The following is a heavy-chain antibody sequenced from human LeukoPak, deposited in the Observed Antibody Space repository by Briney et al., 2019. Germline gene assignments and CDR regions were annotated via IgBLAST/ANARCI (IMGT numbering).Heavy chain of an antibody. D-gene: IGHD4-17*01. V-gene: IGHV4-30-4*01. CDR3: ARYWVHYGDSSFDY. Sequence: SQTLSLTCTVSGGSISSGDYYWSWIRQPPGKGLEWIGYIYYSGSTYYNPSLKSRVTISVDTSKNQFSLKLSSVTAADTAVYYCARYWVHYGDSSFDYWGQGTLVTVSS. J-gene: IGHJ4*02. CDR2: IYYSGST. CDR1: GGSISSGDYY.